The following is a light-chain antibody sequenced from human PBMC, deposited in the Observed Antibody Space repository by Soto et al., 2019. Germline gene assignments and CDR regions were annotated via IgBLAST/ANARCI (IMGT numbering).Light chain of an antibody. CDR2: GAS. J-gene: IGKJ1*01. Sequence: GLTQSPGTLSLSPGERATLSCRASQSVSSTYLAWYQQRPGQAPRLLIYGASSRATGIPDRFSGSGSETDFTLTISRLEPEDFAVYFCQHYSSPWTFGQGTKVEIK. V-gene: IGKV3-20*01. CDR1: QSVSSTY. CDR3: QHYSSPWT.